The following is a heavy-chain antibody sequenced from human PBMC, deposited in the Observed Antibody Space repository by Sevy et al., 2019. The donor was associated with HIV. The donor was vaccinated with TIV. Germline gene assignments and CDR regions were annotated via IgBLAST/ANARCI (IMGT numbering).Heavy chain of an antibody. V-gene: IGHV4-30-2*01. Sequence: SETLSLTCAVSGGSITSGGYSWGWIRQPPGKGLEWIGYMYHSGTSSYNPSLKSRVTISLDGSRNHFSLMLGSVTAADTAVYYCARLYHFDSSGFYHYYFDFWGQGTLVTVSS. CDR3: ARLYHFDSSGFYHYYFDF. CDR1: GGSITSGGYS. J-gene: IGHJ4*02. D-gene: IGHD3-22*01. CDR2: MYHSGTS.